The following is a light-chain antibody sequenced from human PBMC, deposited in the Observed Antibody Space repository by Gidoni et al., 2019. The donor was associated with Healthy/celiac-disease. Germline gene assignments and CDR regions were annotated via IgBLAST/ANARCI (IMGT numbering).Light chain of an antibody. CDR1: QSISSY. CDR2: AAS. Sequence: DIQMTQSPSSLYASVGDRVTITCRASQSISSYLNWYQQKPGKAPKLLIYAASSLPSGVPSRVSGSGSGTDFTLTISSLQPEDFATYYCQQSYSTLSWTFGQGTKVEIK. CDR3: QQSYSTLSWT. J-gene: IGKJ1*01. V-gene: IGKV1-39*01.